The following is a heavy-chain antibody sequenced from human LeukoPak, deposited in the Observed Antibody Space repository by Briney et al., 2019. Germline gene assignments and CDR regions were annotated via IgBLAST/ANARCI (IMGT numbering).Heavy chain of an antibody. CDR2: INPNSGGT. D-gene: IGHD3-10*01. CDR1: GYTFTGYY. CDR3: AREGYYYGSGSRRQLYAFDI. V-gene: IGHV1-2*02. Sequence: AASVKVSCKASGYTFTGYYMHWVRQAPGQGLEWMGWINPNSGGTNYAQKFQGRVTMTRDTSISTAYMELSRLRSDDTAVYYCAREGYYYGSGSRRQLYAFDIWGQGTMVTVSS. J-gene: IGHJ3*02.